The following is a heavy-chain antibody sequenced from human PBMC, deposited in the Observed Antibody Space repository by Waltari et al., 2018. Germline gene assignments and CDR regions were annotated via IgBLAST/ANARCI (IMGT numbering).Heavy chain of an antibody. CDR2: IKQDGSEK. V-gene: IGHV3-7*01. D-gene: IGHD6-13*01. Sequence: EVQLVESGGGLVQPGGSLRLSCAASGFTFSSYWMSWVRQAPGKGLEWVANIKQDGSEKYYVDSVKGRFTISRDNAKNSLYLQMNSLRAEDTAVYYCARDQVRQQLNWFDPWGQGTLVTVSS. J-gene: IGHJ5*02. CDR1: GFTFSSYW. CDR3: ARDQVRQQLNWFDP.